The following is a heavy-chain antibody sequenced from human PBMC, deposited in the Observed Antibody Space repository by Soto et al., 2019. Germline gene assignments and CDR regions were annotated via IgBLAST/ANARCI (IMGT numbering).Heavy chain of an antibody. V-gene: IGHV1-18*01. CDR1: GYTFTTYG. CDR3: TRNGVASGDDP. Sequence: QVQLVQSGAEVKKPGASVKVSCKTSGYTFTTYGISWVRQAPGQGLEWMGWISPYNGNTKYAQKLQGRVTMTADTSTSTAYMDLRSLTSDDTAVYYCTRNGVASGDDPWGQGTLVTVSS. CDR2: ISPYNGNT. D-gene: IGHD2-8*01. J-gene: IGHJ5*02.